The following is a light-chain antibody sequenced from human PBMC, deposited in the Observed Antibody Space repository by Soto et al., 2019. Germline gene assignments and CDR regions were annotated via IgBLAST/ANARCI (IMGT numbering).Light chain of an antibody. CDR1: QGISSY. V-gene: IGKV1-8*01. J-gene: IGKJ2*01. CDR2: AAS. Sequence: AIRMTQSPSSFSASTGDRVTITCRASQGISSYLAWYQQKPGKAPKLLVYAASTLQYGVPSRFSGSGSGTDFTLTISCLQSEDFATYFCQQDYTYPQTFGQGTKLEIK. CDR3: QQDYTYPQT.